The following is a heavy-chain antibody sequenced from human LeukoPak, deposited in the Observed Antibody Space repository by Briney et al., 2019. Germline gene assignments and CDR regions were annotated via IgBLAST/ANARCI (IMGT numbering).Heavy chain of an antibody. V-gene: IGHV3-9*01. CDR1: GFTFDDYA. CDR3: AKDISGWYGPHLGYFDY. D-gene: IGHD6-19*01. J-gene: IGHJ4*02. CDR2: ISWNSGSI. Sequence: GGSLRHSCAASGFTFDDYAMHWVRQAPGKGLEWVSGISWNSGSIGYADSVKGRFTISRDNAKNSLYLQMNSLRAEDTALYYCAKDISGWYGPHLGYFDYWGQGTLVTVSS.